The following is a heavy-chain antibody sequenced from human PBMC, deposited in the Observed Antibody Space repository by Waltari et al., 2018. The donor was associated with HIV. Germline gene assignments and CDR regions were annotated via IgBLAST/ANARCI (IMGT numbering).Heavy chain of an antibody. D-gene: IGHD2-21*01. CDR2: INRDGTTR. CDR3: ARDQRHFSSDYGGPDY. Sequence: QVHLEESGGGSLTPGGYLTLPCVVSGFTFRDYSLIWIRRVPGKGPEWVAFINRDGTTRYHAVSVKGLFAISRDNARNVVDLEMNSLRDEDTGIYYCARDQRHFSSDYGGPDYWGQGTLVTVSS. CDR1: GFTFRDYS. J-gene: IGHJ4*02. V-gene: IGHV3-11*01.